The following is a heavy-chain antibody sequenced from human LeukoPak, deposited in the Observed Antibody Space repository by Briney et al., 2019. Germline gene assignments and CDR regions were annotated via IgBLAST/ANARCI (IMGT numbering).Heavy chain of an antibody. D-gene: IGHD5-18*01. CDR2: IFQGGGEI. CDR3: ATYRQVMLPFES. CDR1: GFTFNTFA. V-gene: IGHV3-23*01. Sequence: GGSLRLSCVASGFTFNTFAMIWVRQPPGKGLEWVSSIFQGGGEIHYADSVRGRFTISRDNSKNTLFLQMNSLRAEDTAIYYCATYRQVMLPFESWGRGTLVTVSS. J-gene: IGHJ4*02.